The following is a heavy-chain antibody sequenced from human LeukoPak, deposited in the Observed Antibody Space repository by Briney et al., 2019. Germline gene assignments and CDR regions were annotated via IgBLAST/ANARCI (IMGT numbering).Heavy chain of an antibody. Sequence: SQTLSLTCTLSGGSISSGGYYWSWIRQHPGKGLEWIGYIYYSGSTYYNPSLKSRVTISVDTSKNQFSLKLSSVTAADTAVYYCARDGSGSYYRDAFDIWGQGTMVTVSS. CDR2: IYYSGST. J-gene: IGHJ3*02. CDR3: ARDGSGSYYRDAFDI. CDR1: GGSISSGGYY. V-gene: IGHV4-31*03. D-gene: IGHD3-10*01.